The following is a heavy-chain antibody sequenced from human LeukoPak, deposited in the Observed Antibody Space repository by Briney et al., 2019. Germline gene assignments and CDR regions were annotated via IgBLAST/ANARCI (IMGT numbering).Heavy chain of an antibody. CDR3: ARDRDSSGYVTVYYFDY. CDR2: ISFDGNSK. CDR1: GFTFTFSNYG. J-gene: IGHJ4*02. V-gene: IGHV3-30*03. D-gene: IGHD3-22*01. Sequence: GGSLRLSCAASGFTFTFSNYGMHWVRQAPGKGLEWVAVISFDGNSKYYADSVKGRFTISRDNYKKTMYLQMNSLRAEDTAVYYCARDRDSSGYVTVYYFDYWGQGTLVTVSS.